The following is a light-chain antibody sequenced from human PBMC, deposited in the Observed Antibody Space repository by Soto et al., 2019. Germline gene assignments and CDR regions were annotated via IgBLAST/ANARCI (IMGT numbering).Light chain of an antibody. Sequence: DIQMPPSPSSLSASVVDRVTIACRASQSISSYLNWYQHKPGKAPKLLIYAASSLQSGVPSRFSGSGSGTDFILSISSLQPEDFATDYCQQSYSTLLTFGQGTKVDIK. CDR3: QQSYSTLLT. CDR1: QSISSY. CDR2: AAS. V-gene: IGKV1-39*01. J-gene: IGKJ1*01.